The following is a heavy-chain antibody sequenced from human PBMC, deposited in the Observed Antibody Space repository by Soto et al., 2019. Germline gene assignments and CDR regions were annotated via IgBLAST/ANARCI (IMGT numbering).Heavy chain of an antibody. D-gene: IGHD4-17*01. J-gene: IGHJ5*02. CDR1: GGSISSSNNY. Sequence: SETLSLTCSVSGGSISSSNNYWGWIRQPPGGGLEWIGSIYYGGSTYYNPSLKSRVTISVDASRNRFSLTLRSVTAADAAVYYCAKHDGTVTLNWFGPWGQGTLVTVPQ. V-gene: IGHV4-39*01. CDR3: AKHDGTVTLNWFGP. CDR2: IYYGGST.